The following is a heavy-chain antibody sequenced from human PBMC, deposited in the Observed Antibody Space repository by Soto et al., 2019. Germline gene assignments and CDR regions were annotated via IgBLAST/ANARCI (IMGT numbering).Heavy chain of an antibody. CDR2: IYYSGST. J-gene: IGHJ4*02. V-gene: IGHV4-59*08. CDR3: ARHKTAGRGSCYDY. CDR1: GGSISSYY. D-gene: IGHD2-15*01. Sequence: SETLSLTCTVSGGSISSYYWSWVRQPPGKGLEWIGYIYYSGSTNYNPSLKSRVTISVDTSKNQFSLKLSSVTAADTAVYYCARHKTAGRGSCYDYWGQGTLVTVSS.